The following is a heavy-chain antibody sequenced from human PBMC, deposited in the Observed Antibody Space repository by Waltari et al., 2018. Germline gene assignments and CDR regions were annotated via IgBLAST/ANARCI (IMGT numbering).Heavy chain of an antibody. V-gene: IGHV4-59*11. J-gene: IGHJ4*02. CDR2: IYYSGRT. CDR3: ARGDYDILTGYYGEFDY. CDR1: GGSISSHY. Sequence: QVQLQESGPGLVKPSETLSLTCTVSGGSISSHYWSWIRQPPGKGLEWIGYIYYSGRTNYNPSLKSRVTISVDTSKNQFSLKLSSVTAADTAVYYCARGDYDILTGYYGEFDYWGQGTLVTVSS. D-gene: IGHD3-9*01.